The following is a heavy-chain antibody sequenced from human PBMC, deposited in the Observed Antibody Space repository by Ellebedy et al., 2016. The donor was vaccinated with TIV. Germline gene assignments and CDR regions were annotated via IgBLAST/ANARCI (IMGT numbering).Heavy chain of an antibody. V-gene: IGHV1-18*01. CDR2: ISAYNGDI. D-gene: IGHD6-6*01. J-gene: IGHJ6*03. Sequence: ASVKVSCXASGYTFTSFGLSWVRQAPGQGLEWMGWISAYNGDINYAQNFQGRVAMTTDIATSTVYVDLRSLRSDDTAVYYCARVSVDVVIGYHYFYMDIWGKGTTVTVSS. CDR3: ARVSVDVVIGYHYFYMDI. CDR1: GYTFTSFG.